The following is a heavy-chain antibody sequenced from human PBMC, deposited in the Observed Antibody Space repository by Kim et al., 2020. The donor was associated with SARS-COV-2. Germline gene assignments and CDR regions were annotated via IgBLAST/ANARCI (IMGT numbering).Heavy chain of an antibody. CDR1: GGSISSYY. J-gene: IGHJ6*02. V-gene: IGHV4-4*07. CDR2: IYTSGST. D-gene: IGHD3-10*01. Sequence: SETLSLTCTVSGGSISSYYWSWIRQPAGKGLEWIGRIYTSGSTNYNPSLKSRVTMSVDTSKNQFSLKLSSVTAADTAVYYCARDPYYGSGSTPPYYYYYGMDVWGQGTTVTVSS. CDR3: ARDPYYGSGSTPPYYYYYGMDV.